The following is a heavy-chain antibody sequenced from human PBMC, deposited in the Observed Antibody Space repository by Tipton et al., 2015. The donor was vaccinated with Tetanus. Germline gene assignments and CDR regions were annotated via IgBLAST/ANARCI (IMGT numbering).Heavy chain of an antibody. D-gene: IGHD7-27*01. CDR2: ITGSSSYI. CDR1: GFTFSSFG. Sequence: SLRLSCAASGFTFSSFGMTWVRQAPGKGLEWVSSITGSSSYIYYADSVKGRFSISRDNSKNTLYLQMNSLGVDDTAVYYCAKFLAELNWDDAFDVWGHGTKVTVSS. V-gene: IGHV3-21*04. J-gene: IGHJ3*01. CDR3: AKFLAELNWDDAFDV.